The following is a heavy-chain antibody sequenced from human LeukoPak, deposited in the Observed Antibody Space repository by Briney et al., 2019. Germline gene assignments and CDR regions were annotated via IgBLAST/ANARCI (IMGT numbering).Heavy chain of an antibody. Sequence: PGGSLRLSCAASGFTFSSYSMNWVRQAPGKGLEWVSSISSSSSYIYYADSVKGRFTISRDNAKNSLYLQMNSLRAEDTAVYYCARDSGDSSGYYFDAFDIWGQGTMVTVPS. J-gene: IGHJ3*02. CDR1: GFTFSSYS. D-gene: IGHD3-22*01. CDR3: ARDSGDSSGYYFDAFDI. CDR2: ISSSSSYI. V-gene: IGHV3-21*01.